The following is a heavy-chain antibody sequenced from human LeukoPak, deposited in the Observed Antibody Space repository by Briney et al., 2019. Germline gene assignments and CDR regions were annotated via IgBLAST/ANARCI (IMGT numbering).Heavy chain of an antibody. CDR3: ARGRDSGGSVRTAFEI. CDR1: GLTVSSNY. Sequence: GGSLRLSCAASGLTVSSNYMSWVRQAPGKRLYWVSVINSGSSTYYADSVKGRFTISRDNSKNTLYLQMNSLRAEDTAVYYCARGRDSGGSVRTAFEIWGPGTMVTVSS. CDR2: INSGSST. V-gene: IGHV3-53*01. D-gene: IGHD3-22*01. J-gene: IGHJ3*02.